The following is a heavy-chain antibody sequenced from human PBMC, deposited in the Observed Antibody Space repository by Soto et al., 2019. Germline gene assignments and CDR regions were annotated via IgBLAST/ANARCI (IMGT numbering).Heavy chain of an antibody. CDR3: ARGSAVNYDSSGYLS. D-gene: IGHD3-22*01. CDR2: IWYDGSNK. CDR1: GFTFSSYG. J-gene: IGHJ5*02. Sequence: GGSLRLSCAASGFTFSSYGMHWVRQAPGKGLEWVAVIWYDGSNKYYADSVKGRFTMSRDNSKNTLYLQMNSLRAEDTAVYYCARGSAVNYDSSGYLSWGQGTLVTVSS. V-gene: IGHV3-33*01.